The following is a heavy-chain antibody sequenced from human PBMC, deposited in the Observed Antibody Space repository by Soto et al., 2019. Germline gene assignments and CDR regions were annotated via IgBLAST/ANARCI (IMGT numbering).Heavy chain of an antibody. J-gene: IGHJ6*02. Sequence: QVQLVQSGAEVKKPGASVKVSCKASGYTFTSYDINWVRQATGQGLEWMGWMNPNSGNTGYAQKFQGRVTMTRNTSISTAYMERSSLRSEDTAVYYCARGRYSGYDRYYYGMDVWGQGTTVTVSS. D-gene: IGHD5-12*01. CDR2: MNPNSGNT. CDR1: GYTFTSYD. V-gene: IGHV1-8*01. CDR3: ARGRYSGYDRYYYGMDV.